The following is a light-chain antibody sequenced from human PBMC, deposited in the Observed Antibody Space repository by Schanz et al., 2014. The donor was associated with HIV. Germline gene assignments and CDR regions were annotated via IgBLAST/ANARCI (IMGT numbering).Light chain of an antibody. CDR3: QQYNDWPYT. CDR2: GAS. CDR1: QSVSSN. J-gene: IGKJ2*01. V-gene: IGKV3-15*01. Sequence: EIVLTQSPGTLSLSPGERATLSCWASQSVSSNYLAWYQQKPGQAPRLLIYGASTRATGIPARFSGSGSGTEFTLTISSLQSEDFALYFCQQYNDWPYTFGQGSQLEIK.